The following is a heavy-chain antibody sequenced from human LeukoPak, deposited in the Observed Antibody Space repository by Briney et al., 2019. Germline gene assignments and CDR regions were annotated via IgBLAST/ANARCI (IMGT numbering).Heavy chain of an antibody. D-gene: IGHD2-15*01. CDR3: ARQGVVVEEINWFDP. J-gene: IGHJ5*02. V-gene: IGHV4-39*01. CDR2: IYCSGST. Sequence: PSETLSLTCTVSGGSISSSSYYWGWIRQPPGKGLEWIGSIYCSGSTYYNPSLKSRVTISVDTSKNQFSLKLSSVTAADTAVYYCARQGVVVEEINWFDPWGQGTLVTVSS. CDR1: GGSISSSSYY.